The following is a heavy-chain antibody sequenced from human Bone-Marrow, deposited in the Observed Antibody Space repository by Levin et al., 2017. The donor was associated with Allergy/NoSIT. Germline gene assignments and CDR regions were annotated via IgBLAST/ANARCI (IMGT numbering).Heavy chain of an antibody. D-gene: IGHD2-21*02. CDR2: ISYDGSNK. V-gene: IGHV3-30*18. CDR1: GFTFSSYG. J-gene: IGHJ4*02. Sequence: GGSLRLSCAASGFTFSSYGMHWVRQAPGKGLEWVAVISYDGSNKYYADSVKGRFTISRDNSKNTLYLQMNSLRAEDTAVYYCAKGPLEGSVVVTAILDYYFDYWGQGTLVTVSS. CDR3: AKGPLEGSVVVTAILDYYFDY.